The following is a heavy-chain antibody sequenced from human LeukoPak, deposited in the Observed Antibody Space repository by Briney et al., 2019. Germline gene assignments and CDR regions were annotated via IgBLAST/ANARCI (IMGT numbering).Heavy chain of an antibody. Sequence: GGSLRLSCAASGFTFSTYGIHWVRQAPGKGLEWVAVISYDGSNKYYADSVKGRFTISRDNSKNTLYLQMNSLRAEDTAVYYCAKDRMQSVLRFLEWLDWGQGTLVTVSS. CDR1: GFTFSTYG. V-gene: IGHV3-30-3*01. D-gene: IGHD3-3*01. CDR3: AKDRMQSVLRFLEWLD. CDR2: ISYDGSNK. J-gene: IGHJ4*02.